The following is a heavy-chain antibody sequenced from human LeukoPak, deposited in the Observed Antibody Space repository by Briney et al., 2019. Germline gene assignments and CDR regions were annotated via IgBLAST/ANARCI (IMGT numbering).Heavy chain of an antibody. CDR1: EFTFSSYA. CDR2: ISGDGGST. J-gene: IGHJ4*02. Sequence: GGSLRLSCAASEFTFSSYAMQWVRQAPGKGLEWVSLISGDGGSTFYADSVKGRFTISRDNSKNSLYLQMNSLRSDDTALYYCARESESSGWYDYWGQGTLVTVSS. CDR3: ARESESSGWYDY. D-gene: IGHD6-19*01. V-gene: IGHV3-43*02.